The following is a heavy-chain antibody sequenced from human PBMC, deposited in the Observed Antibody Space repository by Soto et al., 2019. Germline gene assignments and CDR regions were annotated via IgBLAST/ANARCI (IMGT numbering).Heavy chain of an antibody. J-gene: IGHJ4*02. D-gene: IGHD2-21*02. CDR2: IIWSSGDT. CDR3: LWRGGDPSGLFDH. Sequence: GGSLRLSCEVSGFTSDDDVMHWVRQTPGKGLEWVSGIIWSSGDTGYADSVKGRFTISRDNAKNSLYLQMNSLRPEDTALYYCLWRGGDPSGLFDHWGQGTLVTVSS. CDR1: GFTSDDDV. V-gene: IGHV3-9*02.